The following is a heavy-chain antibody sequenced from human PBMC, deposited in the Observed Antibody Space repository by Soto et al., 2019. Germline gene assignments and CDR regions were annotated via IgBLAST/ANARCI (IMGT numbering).Heavy chain of an antibody. CDR3: AKGAYGYSILLNDY. Sequence: GGSLRLSCSASGFSFSDYYMTWVRQAPGKGLEWVSDISGSGGSTYYADSVKGRFTISRDNSKNTLYLQMNSLRAEDTAVYYCAKGAYGYSILLNDYWGQGTLVTVSS. J-gene: IGHJ4*02. CDR2: ISGSGGST. CDR1: GFSFSDYY. D-gene: IGHD5-18*01. V-gene: IGHV3-23*01.